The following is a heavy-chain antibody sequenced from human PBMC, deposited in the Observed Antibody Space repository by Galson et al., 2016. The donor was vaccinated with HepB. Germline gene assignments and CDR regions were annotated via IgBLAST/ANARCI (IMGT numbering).Heavy chain of an antibody. CDR1: GFTFTDHA. D-gene: IGHD5-24*01. CDR2: VRGNGGTT. V-gene: IGHV3-23*01. CDR3: GKEMRLLQVGLDY. J-gene: IGHJ4*02. Sequence: SLRLSCAASGFTFTDHAMSWVRRVPGKGLEWVAVVRGNGGTTYYSDSVKGRFTVSRDNSTNTLYLQMNSLRAEDTATYYCGKEMRLLQVGLDYWGQGTRVTVSS.